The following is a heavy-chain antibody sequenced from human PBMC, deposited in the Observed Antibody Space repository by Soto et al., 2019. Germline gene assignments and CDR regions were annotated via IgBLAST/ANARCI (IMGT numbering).Heavy chain of an antibody. CDR2: INHSGST. CDR1: GGSFSGYY. V-gene: IGHV4-34*01. D-gene: IGHD3-3*01. CDR3: ARTSITIFGVVILTYYYYGMDV. J-gene: IGHJ6*02. Sequence: SETLSLTCAVYGGSFSGYYWSWIRQPPGKGLEWIGEINHSGSTNYNPSLKSRVTISVDTSKNQFSLKLSSVTAADTAVYYCARTSITIFGVVILTYYYYGMDVWGQGTTVTVSS.